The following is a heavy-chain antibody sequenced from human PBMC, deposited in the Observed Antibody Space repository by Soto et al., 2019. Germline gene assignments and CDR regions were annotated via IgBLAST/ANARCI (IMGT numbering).Heavy chain of an antibody. D-gene: IGHD2-2*01. CDR1: GYTFINNY. Sequence: ASVKVSCKASGYTFINNYIHWVRQAPGQGLEWMGTINPTGGSTKYAQKFQGRVTITMDTSTNTVYMELSSLRSDDTAVYYCADTPAAASGRYYYYGMDVWGQGTTVTVSS. V-gene: IGHV1-46*01. CDR2: INPTGGST. CDR3: ADTPAAASGRYYYYGMDV. J-gene: IGHJ6*02.